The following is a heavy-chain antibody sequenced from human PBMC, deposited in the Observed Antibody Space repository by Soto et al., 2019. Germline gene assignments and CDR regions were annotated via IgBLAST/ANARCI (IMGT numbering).Heavy chain of an antibody. Sequence: ASVKVSCKASGYTFTSYAMHWVRQAPGQGLEWMGWISTYNGNTKYAQKFQERVTMTADTSTNTAHMELRSLRSDDTAMYYCARGYYDSSGPFDYWGQGTLVTVSS. CDR2: ISTYNGNT. J-gene: IGHJ4*02. CDR1: GYTFTSYA. V-gene: IGHV1-18*01. D-gene: IGHD3-22*01. CDR3: ARGYYDSSGPFDY.